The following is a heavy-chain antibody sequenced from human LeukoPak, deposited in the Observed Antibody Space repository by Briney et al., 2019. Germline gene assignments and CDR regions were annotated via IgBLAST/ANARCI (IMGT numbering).Heavy chain of an antibody. Sequence: GASVKVSCKASGYTFTGYYIHWVRQAPGQGLEWMGWINCNSGGTKFAQKFQGRVTLTRDTSISTAYVELSRLRSDDTAVYFCARDQVTVATPYFDSWGRGSLVTVS. CDR2: INCNSGGT. D-gene: IGHD4-23*01. J-gene: IGHJ4*02. CDR1: GYTFTGYY. CDR3: ARDQVTVATPYFDS. V-gene: IGHV1-2*02.